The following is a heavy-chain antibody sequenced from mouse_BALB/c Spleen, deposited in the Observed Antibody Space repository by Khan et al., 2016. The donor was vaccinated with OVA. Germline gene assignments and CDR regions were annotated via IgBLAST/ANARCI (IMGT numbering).Heavy chain of an antibody. D-gene: IGHD2-14*01. CDR2: INPDSSTI. CDR3: ARPYRYDGKAWFSY. CDR1: GFDFSRYW. Sequence: EVQLQESGGGLVQPGGSLKLSCAASGFDFSRYWMSWVRQAPGKGLEWIGEINPDSSTINYTPSLKDKFIISRDNANNTLYLQMSKVRSEDTALYYCARPYRYDGKAWFSYWGQGTLVTVSA. V-gene: IGHV4-1*02. J-gene: IGHJ3*01.